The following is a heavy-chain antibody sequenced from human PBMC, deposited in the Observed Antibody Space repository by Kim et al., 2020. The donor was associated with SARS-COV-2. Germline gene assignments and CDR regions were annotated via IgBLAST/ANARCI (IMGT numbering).Heavy chain of an antibody. Sequence: GESLKISCAGSGFSLNIYSMTWVRQAPGKGLEWLSYINNRGSPIFYADSVKGRFTVSRDIAKSTLYLQMNSLRVDDTAVYYCSSHPSSNWFSFWGQGTLVTVS. V-gene: IGHV3-48*01. CDR2: INNRGSPI. D-gene: IGHD6-13*01. CDR3: SSHPSSNWFSF. J-gene: IGHJ4*02. CDR1: GFSLNIYS.